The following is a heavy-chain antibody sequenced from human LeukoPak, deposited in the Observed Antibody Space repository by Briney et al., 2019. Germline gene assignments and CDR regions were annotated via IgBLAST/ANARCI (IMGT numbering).Heavy chain of an antibody. D-gene: IGHD6-19*01. CDR1: GLTLSSYR. J-gene: IGHJ3*01. V-gene: IGHV3-30*18. CDR3: GKDSDIAVAGSDDALDV. CDR2: ISFDGSIE. Sequence: GGSLRLSCAASGLTLSSYRMHWVRQTPGKGLEWVALISFDGSIEYYVDSVQGRFTISRDNSKNTLFLQMNSLRPEDTAVYYCGKDSDIAVAGSDDALDVWGQGTMVTVSS.